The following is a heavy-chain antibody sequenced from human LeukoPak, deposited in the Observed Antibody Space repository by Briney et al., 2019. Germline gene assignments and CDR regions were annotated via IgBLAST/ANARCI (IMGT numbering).Heavy chain of an antibody. CDR1: GFTFSNYD. CDR2: IGTIGDT. V-gene: IGHV3-13*01. CDR3: ARRYYDVYGYYYLDY. D-gene: IGHD3-22*01. J-gene: IGHJ4*02. Sequence: GGSLRLSCAASGFTFSNYDMHWVRQTTGKGLEWVSGIGTIGDTYYRDSVKGRFTISRGNANNSLYLQMNSLRAGDTAVYYCARRYYDVYGYYYLDYWGQGTLVTVSS.